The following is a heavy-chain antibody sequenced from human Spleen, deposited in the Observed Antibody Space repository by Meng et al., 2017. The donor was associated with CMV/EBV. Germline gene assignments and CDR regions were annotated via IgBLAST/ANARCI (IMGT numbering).Heavy chain of an antibody. CDR2: VYPGDSDT. CDR3: ARLILGVGATAVDYFDY. D-gene: IGHD1-26*01. J-gene: IGHJ4*02. CDR1: GYTFTSYW. V-gene: IGHV5-51*01. Sequence: GESLKISFKGSGYTFTSYWIGWVRQIPGKGLEWMGIVYPGDSDTRYSPSFQGQVTITADKSISTAYLQWSSLKASDTAMYYCARLILGVGATAVDYFDYWGQGTLVTVSS.